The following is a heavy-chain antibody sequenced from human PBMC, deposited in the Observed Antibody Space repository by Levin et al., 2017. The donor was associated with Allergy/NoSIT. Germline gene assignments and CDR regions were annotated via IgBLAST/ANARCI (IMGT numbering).Heavy chain of an antibody. CDR2: INPNNGDT. J-gene: IGHJ4*02. CDR1: GYTFSAYY. V-gene: IGHV1-2*02. Sequence: ASVKVSCGASGYTFSAYYMHWVRQAPGQGLEWMGWINPNNGDTRYAQNFQGRVTLTRDKSITTAYMELNWLRFDDTAVYYCATGVYTSSSTVCDCWGQGTPVTVSS. D-gene: IGHD6-6*01. CDR3: ATGVYTSSSTVCDC.